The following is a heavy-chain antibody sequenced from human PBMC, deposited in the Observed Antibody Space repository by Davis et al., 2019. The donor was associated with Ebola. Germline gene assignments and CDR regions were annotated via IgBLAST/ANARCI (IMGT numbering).Heavy chain of an antibody. CDR3: ARPWYSGTYYDAYDI. V-gene: IGHV4-39*01. Sequence: SETLSPPFTVPGGSVRSRRYYWGWLRQPPRKGLQRVGGFSFGDKTHYYNPSLRSRVTISVDTSRNQFSLKLSSATAADTAVYYCARPWYSGTYYDAYDIWGQGTMVAVSS. D-gene: IGHD1-26*01. J-gene: IGHJ3*02. CDR2: FSFGDKT. CDR1: GGSVRSRRYY.